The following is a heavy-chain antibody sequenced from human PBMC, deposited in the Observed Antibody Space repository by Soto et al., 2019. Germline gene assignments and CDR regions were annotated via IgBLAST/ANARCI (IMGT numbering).Heavy chain of an antibody. CDR3: ARWGSSSSLRFDH. V-gene: IGHV1-2*04. CDR2: INPNSGGT. Sequence: ASVKVSCKASGYTFTGYYMHWVRQAPGQGLEWMGWINPNSGGTNYAQRSQGWVTMTRDTSISTAYMELSRLRSDDTAVYYCARWGSSSSLRFDHWGQGTLVTVSS. J-gene: IGHJ4*02. CDR1: GYTFTGYY. D-gene: IGHD6-6*01.